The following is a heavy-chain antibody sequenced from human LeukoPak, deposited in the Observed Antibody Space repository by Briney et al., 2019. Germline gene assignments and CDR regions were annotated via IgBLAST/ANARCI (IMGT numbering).Heavy chain of an antibody. D-gene: IGHD3-16*01. J-gene: IGHJ6*03. Sequence: PSETLSLTCAVSGRSFSGHYWSWIRQPPGKGLEWIGEINHSGSTNYNPSLKSRVTISLDTSKNQFSLKLSSVTAADTAVYYCAVGATHYYMDVWGKGTTVTVSS. CDR2: INHSGST. CDR3: AVGATHYYMDV. V-gene: IGHV4-34*01. CDR1: GRSFSGHY.